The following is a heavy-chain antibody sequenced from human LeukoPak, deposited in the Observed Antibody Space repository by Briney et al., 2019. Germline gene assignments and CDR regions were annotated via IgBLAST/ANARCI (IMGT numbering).Heavy chain of an antibody. CDR1: GFTFSSYS. CDR2: ISGSGDST. CDR3: AKLDFDY. J-gene: IGHJ4*02. V-gene: IGHV3-23*01. Sequence: PGGSLRLSCAASGFTFSSYSMSWVRKAPGKGLEWLSVISGSGDSTYYADSAKGRFTVSRDNSKNTLSLQMNSLRAEDTAVYYCAKLDFDYWGQGILVTVSS.